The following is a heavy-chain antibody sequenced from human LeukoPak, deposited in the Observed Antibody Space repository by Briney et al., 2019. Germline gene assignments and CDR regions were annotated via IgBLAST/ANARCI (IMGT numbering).Heavy chain of an antibody. V-gene: IGHV3-48*02. J-gene: IGHJ4*02. CDR3: ARDTYDILTGVHFDY. CDR1: GFTFSDHP. Sequence: GGSLRLSCAASGFTFSDHPMNWVRQAPGEGLEWVSYISGGSDAIYYADSVKGRFTISRDNAKNSLYLQMNSLRDEDTAVYFCARDTYDILTGVHFDYWGQGTLVTVSS. D-gene: IGHD3-9*01. CDR2: ISGGSDAI.